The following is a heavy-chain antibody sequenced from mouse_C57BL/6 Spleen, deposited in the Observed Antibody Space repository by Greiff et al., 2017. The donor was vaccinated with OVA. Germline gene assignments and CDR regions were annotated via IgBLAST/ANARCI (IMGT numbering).Heavy chain of an antibody. CDR3: ARCYYDYDRSMDY. Sequence: QVQLQQPGAELVRPGTSVKLSCKASGYTFTSYWMHWVKQRPGQGLEWIGVIDPSDSSTNYNQKFKGKATLTVDTSSSTAYMQLSSLTSEDSAVYYCARCYYDYDRSMDYWGQGTSVTVSS. J-gene: IGHJ4*01. V-gene: IGHV1-59*01. CDR1: GYTFTSYW. D-gene: IGHD2-4*01. CDR2: IDPSDSST.